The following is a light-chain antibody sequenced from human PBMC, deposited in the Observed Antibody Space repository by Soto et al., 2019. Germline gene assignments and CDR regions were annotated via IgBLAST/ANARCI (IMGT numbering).Light chain of an antibody. CDR3: QQYNSYSGT. CDR1: QSISSW. J-gene: IGKJ1*01. CDR2: DAS. V-gene: IGKV1-5*01. Sequence: DIQMTQSPSAMSASLGDRVTITCRASQSISSWLAWYQQKPGKAPKLLIYDASSLESGVPSRFSGSGSGTESTLTISSLQPDDFATYYCQQYNSYSGTLGQGTKV.